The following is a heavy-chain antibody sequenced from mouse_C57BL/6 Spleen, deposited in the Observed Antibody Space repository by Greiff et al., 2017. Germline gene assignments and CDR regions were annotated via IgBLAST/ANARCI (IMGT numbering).Heavy chain of an antibody. J-gene: IGHJ1*03. CDR1: GYTFTEYT. CDR3: ARHEVPHYYGSSYYWYFDV. Sequence: QVQLQQSGAELVKPGASVKLSCKASGYTFTEYTIHWVKQRSGQGLEWIGWFYPGSGSIKYNEKFKDKATLTADKSSSTVYMGLSRLTSEDSAVYFCARHEVPHYYGSSYYWYFDVWGTGTTVTVSS. D-gene: IGHD1-1*01. V-gene: IGHV1-62-2*01. CDR2: FYPGSGSI.